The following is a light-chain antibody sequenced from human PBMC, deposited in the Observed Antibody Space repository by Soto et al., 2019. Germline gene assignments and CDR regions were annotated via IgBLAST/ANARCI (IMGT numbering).Light chain of an antibody. CDR1: QSVSSN. V-gene: IGKV3-20*01. J-gene: IGKJ5*01. CDR2: GAS. CDR3: QQYDSSPIT. Sequence: EIVMTQSPATLSVSPGERATLSCRASQSVSSNLAWYQQKRGQAPRLLIYGASSRATGIPDRFSGSGSGTDFTLTITPLEPDDFVVYFCQQYDSSPITFGQGTRLEV.